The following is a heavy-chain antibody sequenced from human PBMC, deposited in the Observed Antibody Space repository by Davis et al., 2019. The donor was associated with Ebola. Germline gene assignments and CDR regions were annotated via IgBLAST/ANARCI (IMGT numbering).Heavy chain of an antibody. CDR3: ARVQQQLVRYYYGMDV. CDR2: ISSSDSTI. V-gene: IGHV3-48*03. Sequence: PGGSLRLSCAASGFTFSSYEMNWVRQAPGKGLEWFSYISSSDSTIYYANSVKGRFTISRDNAKNSLYLQMNSLRAEDTAVYYCARVQQQLVRYYYGMDVWGQGTTVTVSS. D-gene: IGHD6-13*01. J-gene: IGHJ6*02. CDR1: GFTFSSYE.